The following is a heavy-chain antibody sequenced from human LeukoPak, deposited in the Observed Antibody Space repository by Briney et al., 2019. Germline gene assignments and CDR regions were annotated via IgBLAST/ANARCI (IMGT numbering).Heavy chain of an antibody. CDR2: IRPDGDRT. CDR1: GFTFSTYA. J-gene: IGHJ4*02. CDR3: AREQSGTRGWYTVDY. D-gene: IGHD6-19*01. V-gene: IGHV3-23*01. Sequence: GGSLRLSCAASGFTFSTYAITWVRQGPGKGLEWVSAIRPDGDRTYYANSVRGRFTISRDNSKDTVYLQINGLRVEDTAVYYCAREQSGTRGWYTVDYRGQGTLVTVSS.